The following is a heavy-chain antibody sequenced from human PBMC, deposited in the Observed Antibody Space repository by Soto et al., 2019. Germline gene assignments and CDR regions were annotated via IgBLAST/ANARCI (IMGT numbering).Heavy chain of an antibody. Sequence: TGGSLRLSCAASGFTFSSYEMNWVRQAPGKGLEWVSYISSSGSTIYYADSVKGRFTISRDNAKNSLYLQMNSLRAEDTAVYYCARGYCSGGSCYSLSYYYGMDVWGQGTTVTVSS. V-gene: IGHV3-48*03. J-gene: IGHJ6*02. CDR2: ISSSGSTI. CDR3: ARGYCSGGSCYSLSYYYGMDV. D-gene: IGHD2-15*01. CDR1: GFTFSSYE.